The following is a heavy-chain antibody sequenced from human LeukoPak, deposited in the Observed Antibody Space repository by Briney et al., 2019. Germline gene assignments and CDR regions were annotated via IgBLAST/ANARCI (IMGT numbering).Heavy chain of an antibody. CDR1: GGSLNSPNYY. Sequence: SETLSLTCIVSGGSLNSPNYYWGWIRQPPGKGLEWIGTIYYTGTTYYNPSLKSRLTISVDTSKNQFSLKLSSVTAADTAVYYCARRNGKRSDPLWGQGTLVTVSS. V-gene: IGHV4-39*01. D-gene: IGHD6-19*01. CDR2: IYYTGTT. CDR3: ARRNGKRSDPL. J-gene: IGHJ4*02.